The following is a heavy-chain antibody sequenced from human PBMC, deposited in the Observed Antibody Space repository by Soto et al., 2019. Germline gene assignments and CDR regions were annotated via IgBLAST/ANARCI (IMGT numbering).Heavy chain of an antibody. D-gene: IGHD1-1*01. Sequence: SGPTLVNPTQTLTLTCTFSGFSLTSNEMRVTWIRQAPGKALGWLARIDWDDETFYNSALRTRLTISKDSSKNQVVLTMTNMDPVDTATYYCARTTHTGTDYWGQGILVTVSS. CDR2: IDWDDET. CDR1: GFSLTSNEMR. J-gene: IGHJ4*02. CDR3: ARTTHTGTDY. V-gene: IGHV2-70*04.